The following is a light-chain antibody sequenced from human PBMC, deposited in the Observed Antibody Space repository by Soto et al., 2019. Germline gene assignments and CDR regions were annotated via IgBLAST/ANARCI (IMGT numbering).Light chain of an antibody. CDR2: DAS. V-gene: IGKV1-5*01. CDR3: QQYHRYST. Sequence: DIQMTQSPSTLSAFVGDRVTITCRASQSIGRWLAWYQQKPGKAPKLLIYDASSLDSGVPSRFSGSASGTEFTLTINNLESDDFATYYCQQYHRYSTFGQGTKVDIK. CDR1: QSIGRW. J-gene: IGKJ1*01.